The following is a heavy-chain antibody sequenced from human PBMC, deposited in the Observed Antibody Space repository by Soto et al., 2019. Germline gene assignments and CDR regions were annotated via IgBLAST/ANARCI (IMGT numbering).Heavy chain of an antibody. V-gene: IGHV3-48*03. CDR3: ARSPFLECN. D-gene: IGHD3-3*02. CDR1: GFPVSSYE. Sequence: SLRLSCAASGFPVSSYEMNWVRQPPGKGLEWISYISSSGSTLYYADSVKGRFTISRDNAKNSLFLQMNSLRVEDTAVYYCARSPFLECNWAQGTLVTVSS. CDR2: ISSSGSTL. J-gene: IGHJ4*02.